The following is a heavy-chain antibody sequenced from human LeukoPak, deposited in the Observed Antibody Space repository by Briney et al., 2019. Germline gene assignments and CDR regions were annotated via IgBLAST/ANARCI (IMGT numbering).Heavy chain of an antibody. V-gene: IGHV3-23*01. CDR2: INSGGNT. Sequence: GESLKISCAASGFTFSSYAMSWVRQAPGKGLEWVSSINSGGNTYYADSVKGRFTISRDNSKNTLYLQMNSLRAEDTAVYYCAKSHYYGDWYFDLWGRGTLVIVSS. CDR3: AKSHYYGDWYFDL. CDR1: GFTFSSYA. J-gene: IGHJ2*01. D-gene: IGHD3-10*01.